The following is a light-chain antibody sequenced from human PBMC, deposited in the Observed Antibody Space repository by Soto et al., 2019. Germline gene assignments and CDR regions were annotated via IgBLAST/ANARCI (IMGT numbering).Light chain of an antibody. CDR3: NSYKTMNTYV. V-gene: IGLV2-14*01. J-gene: IGLJ1*01. CDR1: STDVGAYNY. Sequence: QSALTQPASVSGSPGQSITISCTGSSTDVGAYNYVSWYQQYPGQAPNLLIYEVSRRPSGFSHRFSGSKSVNTASLTISGLQAEDEAHYYCNSYKTMNTYVFGTGTKVTLL. CDR2: EVS.